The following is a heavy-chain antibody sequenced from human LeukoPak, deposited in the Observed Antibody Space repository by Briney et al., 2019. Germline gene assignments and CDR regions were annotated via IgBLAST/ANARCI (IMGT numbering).Heavy chain of an antibody. CDR2: INHSGST. CDR1: GGSFSGYY. D-gene: IGHD3-16*02. V-gene: IGHV4-34*01. CDR3: ARSRHNDYVWGSYRYTLYFDY. Sequence: PSETLSLTCAVCGGSFSGYYWSWIRQPPGKGLEWIGEINHSGSTNYNPSLKSRVTISVDTSKNQFSLKLSSVTAADTAVYYCARSRHNDYVWGSYRYTLYFDYWGQGTLVTVSS. J-gene: IGHJ4*02.